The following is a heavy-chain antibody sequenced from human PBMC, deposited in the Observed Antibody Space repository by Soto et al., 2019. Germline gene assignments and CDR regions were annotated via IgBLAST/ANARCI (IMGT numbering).Heavy chain of an antibody. CDR2: IIPLLGIA. CDR1: GGTFSSYT. V-gene: IGHV1-69*02. Sequence: QVQLVQSGAEVKKPGSSVKVSCKASGGTFSSYTISWVRQAPGQGLEWMGRIIPLLGIANYAQKFQGSVTITADKSTSTAYMELSSLRSEDTAVYYCARGQGYYGMDVWGQGTTVTVSS. CDR3: ARGQGYYGMDV. J-gene: IGHJ6*02.